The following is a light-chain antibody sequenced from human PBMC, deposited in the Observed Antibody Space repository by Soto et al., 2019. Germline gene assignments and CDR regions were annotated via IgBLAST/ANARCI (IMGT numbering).Light chain of an antibody. CDR3: QKYNSAPRT. J-gene: IGKJ1*01. CDR1: QTISSW. CDR2: KAS. Sequence: DIQMTQSPSALSGSVGDRVTITCRASQTISSWLAWYQQKPGKVPKLLIYKASTLKSGVPSRFSGSGSGTEFTLTISSLQPEDVATYYCQKYNSAPRTFGQGTKVDIK. V-gene: IGKV1-5*03.